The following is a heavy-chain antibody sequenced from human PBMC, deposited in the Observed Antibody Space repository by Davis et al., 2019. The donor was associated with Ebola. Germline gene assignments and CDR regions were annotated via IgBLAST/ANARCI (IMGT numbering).Heavy chain of an antibody. V-gene: IGHV1-18*01. D-gene: IGHD3-22*01. CDR2: ISAYNGNT. CDR3: ARAGYYDSSGYYYLEAFDI. J-gene: IGHJ3*02. CDR1: GYTFTSYG. Sequence: ASVKVSCKASGYTFTSYGISWVRQAPGQGLEWMGWISAYNGNTNYAQKLQGRVTMTTDTSTSTAYMELRSLRSDDTAVYYCARAGYYDSSGYYYLEAFDIWGQGTMVTVSS.